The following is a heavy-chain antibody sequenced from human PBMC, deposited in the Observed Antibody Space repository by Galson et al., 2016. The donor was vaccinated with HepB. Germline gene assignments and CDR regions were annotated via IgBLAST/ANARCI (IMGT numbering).Heavy chain of an antibody. J-gene: IGHJ5*02. D-gene: IGHD3-3*01. CDR2: ISGRGEST. CDR3: AKLLGGFGVVSHFDP. Sequence: SLRLSCAASGFPFPSYALSWVRQAPGKGLEWVSSISGRGESTYYADSVRSRFTISRDNSKNTLYLQMNSLRAEDTAIYYCAKLLGGFGVVSHFDPWGQGTLVTVSS. V-gene: IGHV3-23*01. CDR1: GFPFPSYA.